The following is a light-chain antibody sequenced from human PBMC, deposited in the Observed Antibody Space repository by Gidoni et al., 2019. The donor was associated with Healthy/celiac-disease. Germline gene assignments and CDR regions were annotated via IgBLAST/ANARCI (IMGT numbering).Light chain of an antibody. V-gene: IGKV3-11*01. CDR3: QQRSNWPPIT. Sequence: IVLTQPPATLSLSPGERATLSCRASQSVSSYLAWYQQKPGQAPRLLSYDASNRATGIPARFSGSGSGTDFTLTISSLEPEDFAVYYCQQRSNWPPITFGQGTRLEIK. J-gene: IGKJ5*01. CDR1: QSVSSY. CDR2: DAS.